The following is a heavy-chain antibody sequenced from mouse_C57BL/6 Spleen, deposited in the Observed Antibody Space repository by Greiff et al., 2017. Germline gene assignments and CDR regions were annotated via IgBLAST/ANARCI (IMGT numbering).Heavy chain of an antibody. CDR1: GFTFTDYY. V-gene: IGHV7-3*01. J-gene: IGHJ4*01. CDR2: IRNKANGYTT. CDR3: ARYIFRSFYAMDY. Sequence: DVMLVESGGGLVQPGGSLSLSCAASGFTFTDYYMSWVRQPPGKALEWLGLIRNKANGYTTEYSASVKGRFTISRDNPQRILYLQMHALMAADSATYYCARYIFRSFYAMDYWGQGTSVTVSS.